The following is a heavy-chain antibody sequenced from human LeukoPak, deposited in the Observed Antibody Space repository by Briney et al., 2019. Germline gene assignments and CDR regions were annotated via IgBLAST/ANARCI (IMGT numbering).Heavy chain of an antibody. J-gene: IGHJ6*03. D-gene: IGHD1-26*01. Sequence: GGSLRLSCAAAGFTFSSYNMNWVRQAPGKGVEWVSSFTSGSSYIYYADSVKGRFTISGDNAKNSLFLQMNSLRAEDTAVYYCARDPYSGSYGNYYYFFMDVWGKGTTVTISS. CDR1: GFTFSSYN. CDR2: FTSGSSYI. CDR3: ARDPYSGSYGNYYYFFMDV. V-gene: IGHV3-21*01.